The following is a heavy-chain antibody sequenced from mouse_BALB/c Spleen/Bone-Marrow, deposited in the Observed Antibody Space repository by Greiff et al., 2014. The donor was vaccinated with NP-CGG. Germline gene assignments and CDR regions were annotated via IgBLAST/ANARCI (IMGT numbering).Heavy chain of an antibody. V-gene: IGHV1S56*01. CDR1: GYTFTSYY. Sequence: QVQLQQSGPELVKPGASVRISCKASGYTFTSYYIHWVKQRPGQGLEWIGWIYPGNVNTKYNEKFKGKAALTADKSSSTAYMQLSSLTSEDSAVYFCARWPYYWGQGTTLTVSS. CDR2: IYPGNVNT. J-gene: IGHJ2*01. CDR3: ARWPYY.